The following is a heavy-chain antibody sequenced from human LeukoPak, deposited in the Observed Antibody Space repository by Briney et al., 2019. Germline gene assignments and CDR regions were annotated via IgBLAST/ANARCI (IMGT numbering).Heavy chain of an antibody. CDR2: ISGSGGST. CDR3: AKVVEWLSLIDY. V-gene: IGHV3-23*01. CDR1: GFTFSSYA. Sequence: GGSLRLSCAASGFTFSSYAMSWVRQAPGKGLEWVSAISGSGGSTYYADSVTGRFTISRDNSKNTLYRQMNSLRAEDTAVYYCAKVVEWLSLIDYWGQGTLVTVSS. D-gene: IGHD3-3*01. J-gene: IGHJ4*02.